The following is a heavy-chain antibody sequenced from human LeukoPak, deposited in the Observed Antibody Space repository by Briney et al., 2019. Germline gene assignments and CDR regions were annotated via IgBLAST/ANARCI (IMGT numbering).Heavy chain of an antibody. J-gene: IGHJ5*02. CDR2: IYYSGST. Sequence: SETQSLTCTVSGGSISSYYWSWIRQPPGKGLEWIGYIYYSGSTNYNPSLKSRVTISVDTSKNQFSLKLSSVTAADTAVYYCAREKDGSNWFDPWGQGTLVTVSS. D-gene: IGHD2-15*01. CDR1: GGSISSYY. CDR3: AREKDGSNWFDP. V-gene: IGHV4-59*01.